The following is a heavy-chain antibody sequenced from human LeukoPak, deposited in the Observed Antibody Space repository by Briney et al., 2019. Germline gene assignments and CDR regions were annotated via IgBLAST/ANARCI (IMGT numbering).Heavy chain of an antibody. V-gene: IGHV1-69*13. CDR1: GGTFSSYA. CDR2: IIPIFGTA. Sequence: GASVKVSCKASGGTFSSYAISWVRQAPGQGLEWMGGIIPIFGTANYAQKFQGRVTITADESTSTAYMELSSLRSEDTAVYYGAREKGAHDYGDYVLLDHNWFDPWGQGTLVTVSS. D-gene: IGHD4-17*01. CDR3: AREKGAHDYGDYVLLDHNWFDP. J-gene: IGHJ5*02.